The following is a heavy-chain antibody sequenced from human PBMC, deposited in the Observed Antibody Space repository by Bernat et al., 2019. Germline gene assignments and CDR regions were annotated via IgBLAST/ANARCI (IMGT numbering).Heavy chain of an antibody. CDR3: ARDRRGAPDY. CDR1: GFTFSSYA. CDR2: ISYDGSNK. Sequence: QVQLVESGGGVVQPGRSLRLSCAASGFTFSSYAMHWVRQAPGKGLEWEAVISYDGSNKYYADSVKGRFTISRDNSKNTLYLQMNSLRAEDTAVYYCARDRRGAPDYWGQGTLVTVSS. J-gene: IGHJ4*02. V-gene: IGHV3-30*01.